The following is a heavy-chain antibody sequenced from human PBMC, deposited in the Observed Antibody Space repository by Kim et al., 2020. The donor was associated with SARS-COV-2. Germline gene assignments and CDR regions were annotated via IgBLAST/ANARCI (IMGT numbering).Heavy chain of an antibody. CDR3: AKNVKVMSRYYYFGMDV. V-gene: IGHV3-30*18. J-gene: IGHJ6*02. CDR2: ISFDGDDK. Sequence: GGSLRLSCAASGFTFRNYGMHWVRQAPGKGLEWLAAISFDGDDKNYAQSVKGRFTISRDESNKALFLEMNSLRTEDTAIYYCAKNVKVMSRYYYFGMDVWGQGATVIVSS. D-gene: IGHD3-10*01. CDR1: GFTFRNYG.